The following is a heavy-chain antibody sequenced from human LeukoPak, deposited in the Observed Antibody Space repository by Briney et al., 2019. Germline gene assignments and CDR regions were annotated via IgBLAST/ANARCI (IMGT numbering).Heavy chain of an antibody. CDR3: ARDLGWLHR. V-gene: IGHV3-53*01. CDR2: IYGGGGT. CDR1: GFTVSNNY. Sequence: GGSLRLSCAASGFTVSNNYMAWVRQAPGKGLEWVSVIYGGGGTYYGDSARGRFTISRDNSQNTLYLQMNSLRAEDTAVYYCARDLGWLHRWGQGTLVTVSS. J-gene: IGHJ5*02.